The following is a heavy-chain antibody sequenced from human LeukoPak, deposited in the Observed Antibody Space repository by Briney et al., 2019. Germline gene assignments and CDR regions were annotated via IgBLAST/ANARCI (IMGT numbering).Heavy chain of an antibody. CDR3: ARAGYSSGWPPINYFDY. V-gene: IGHV1-2*02. Sequence: ASVKVSCKASGYTFTGYYMHWVRQAPGQGLEWMGWINPNSGGTNYAQKFQGRVTMTRDTSISTAYMELSRLRSDDTAVYYCARAGYSSGWPPINYFDYWGQGTLVTVSS. J-gene: IGHJ4*02. CDR1: GYTFTGYY. D-gene: IGHD6-19*01. CDR2: INPNSGGT.